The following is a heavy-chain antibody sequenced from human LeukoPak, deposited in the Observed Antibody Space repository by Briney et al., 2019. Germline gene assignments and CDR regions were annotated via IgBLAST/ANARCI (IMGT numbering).Heavy chain of an antibody. Sequence: GGSLRLSCAASGFTFSSYGMHWVRQAPGKGLEWVAFIRYDGSNKYYADSVKGRFTISRDNSKNTLYLQMNSLRAEDTAVHYCARAGYDVLTGYFSGSYYMDVWGKGTTVTISS. CDR3: ARAGYDVLTGYFSGSYYMDV. V-gene: IGHV3-30*02. CDR2: IRYDGSNK. J-gene: IGHJ6*03. D-gene: IGHD3-9*01. CDR1: GFTFSSYG.